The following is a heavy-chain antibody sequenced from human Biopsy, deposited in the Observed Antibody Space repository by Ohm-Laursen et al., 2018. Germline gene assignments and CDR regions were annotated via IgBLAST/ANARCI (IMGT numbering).Heavy chain of an antibody. CDR2: IYDRGSTA. CDR1: GDSVSSGSFY. D-gene: IGHD6-19*01. V-gene: IGHV4-61*01. Sequence: SETLSLTCIVSGDSVSSGSFYWTWIRQPPGQGLEYIGYIYDRGSTANYNPSLESRVTMSVDMPKNQFSLKLSSVTAAVTAIYYCARGMRSSGWPYFDSWGQGTLVTVSS. CDR3: ARGMRSSGWPYFDS. J-gene: IGHJ4*02.